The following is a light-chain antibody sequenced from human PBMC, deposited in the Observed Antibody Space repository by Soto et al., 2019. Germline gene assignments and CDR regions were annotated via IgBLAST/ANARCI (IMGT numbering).Light chain of an antibody. CDR2: KAS. CDR1: QSINTW. J-gene: IGKJ1*01. V-gene: IGKV1-5*03. Sequence: DIQMTQSPSTLSASVGDRVTITCRASQSINTWLAWYQQKPGKAPKLLIYKASSLETGIPSRFSGRGSGTKFTLTISSLQPDDFATYYCQQYNRLSQTFGQGTTVEIK. CDR3: QQYNRLSQT.